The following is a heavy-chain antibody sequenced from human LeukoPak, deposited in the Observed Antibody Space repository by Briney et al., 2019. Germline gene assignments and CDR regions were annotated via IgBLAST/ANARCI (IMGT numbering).Heavy chain of an antibody. Sequence: GGSLRLSCAASGFTFSSYWMSGVRQAPGKGLEGVANIKQDGSEKYYVDSVKGRFTISRDNAKNSLYLQMNSLRAEDTAVYYCAREKFGELPVGDYWGQGTLVTVSS. V-gene: IGHV3-7*01. J-gene: IGHJ4*02. CDR1: GFTFSSYW. D-gene: IGHD3-10*01. CDR2: IKQDGSEK. CDR3: AREKFGELPVGDY.